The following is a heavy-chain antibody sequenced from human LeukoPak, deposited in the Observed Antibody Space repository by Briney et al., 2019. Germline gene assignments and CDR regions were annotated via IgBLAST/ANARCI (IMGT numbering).Heavy chain of an antibody. CDR3: AKDLVYSRNWYVGDS. D-gene: IGHD6-13*01. CDR2: ISSSGTTI. Sequence: PGGSLRLSCTASGFIFSSYSMNWVRQAPGKGLEWVSYISSSGTTIYYADSVKGRFTVSRDNAKNSLFLQMNSLRAEDTALYCCAKDLVYSRNWYVGDSWGQGTLVTVSS. CDR1: GFIFSSYS. J-gene: IGHJ4*02. V-gene: IGHV3-48*01.